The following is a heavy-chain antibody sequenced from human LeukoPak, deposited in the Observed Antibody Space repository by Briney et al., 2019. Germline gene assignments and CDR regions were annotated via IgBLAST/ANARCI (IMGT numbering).Heavy chain of an antibody. CDR2: ISYDGADK. J-gene: IGHJ5*02. CDR3: ARGLPLPSATYSSGWYWRYNWFDP. CDR1: GFTFSSFA. V-gene: IGHV3-30-3*01. Sequence: GGSLRLSCTASGFTFSSFAMHWVRQAPGKGLEWVAVISYDGADKYYADSVKGRFTISRDNSKDTLYLQMNSLRAEDTAVYYCARGLPLPSATYSSGWYWRYNWFDPWGQGTLVTVSS. D-gene: IGHD6-19*01.